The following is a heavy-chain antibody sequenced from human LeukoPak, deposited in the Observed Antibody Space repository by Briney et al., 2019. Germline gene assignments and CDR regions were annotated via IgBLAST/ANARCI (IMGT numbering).Heavy chain of an antibody. CDR3: AKICGYDYALFDY. CDR2: ISGSGGST. V-gene: IGHV3-23*01. D-gene: IGHD5-12*01. CDR1: GXTFSSYA. J-gene: IGHJ4*02. Sequence: GGSLRLSCAASGXTFSSYAMSWVRQAPGKGLEWASAISGSGGSTYYADSVKGRFTISRDNSKNTLYLQMNSLRAEDTAVYYCAKICGYDYALFDYWGQGTLVTVSS.